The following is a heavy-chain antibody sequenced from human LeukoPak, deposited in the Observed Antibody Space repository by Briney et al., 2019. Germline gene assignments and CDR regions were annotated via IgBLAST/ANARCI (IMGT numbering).Heavy chain of an antibody. J-gene: IGHJ3*02. D-gene: IGHD1-14*01. CDR3: ARENQTPDGFDI. V-gene: IGHV3-33*01. CDR1: GFTFSSYG. Sequence: GGSLRLSCVASGFTFSSYGMHWVRQAPGKGLEWVAVIWYYGSYKFYADSVKGRFTISRDNSKNTLSLQMNSLRAEDTALYYCARENQTPDGFDIWGQGTMVTVSS. CDR2: IWYYGSYK.